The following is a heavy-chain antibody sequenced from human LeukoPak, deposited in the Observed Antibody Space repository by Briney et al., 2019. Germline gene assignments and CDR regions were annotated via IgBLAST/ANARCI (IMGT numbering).Heavy chain of an antibody. Sequence: SETLSLTCTVSGGSISSSSYYWGWIRQPPGKGLEWIGSIYYSGSTYYNPSLKSRVAISVDTSKNQFSLKLSSVTAADTAVYYCASPASVLGDYWGQGTLVTVSS. CDR1: GGSISSSSYY. V-gene: IGHV4-39*07. CDR3: ASPASVLGDY. J-gene: IGHJ4*02. CDR2: IYYSGST. D-gene: IGHD2-8*02.